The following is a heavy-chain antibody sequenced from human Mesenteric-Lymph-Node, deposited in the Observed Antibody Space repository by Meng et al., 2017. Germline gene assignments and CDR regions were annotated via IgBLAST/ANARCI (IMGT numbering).Heavy chain of an antibody. V-gene: IGHV6-1*01. CDR1: GDSVSTNSAA. Sequence: QVQLQQSGPGLVKPSQTLSLTCAISGDSVSTNSAAWNWTRQSPSGGLEWLGRTYYKSKWYNDYAESVKSRITINLDTSKNQFSLQLNSVTPEDTAVYYCARDPAAFDFWGQGILVTVSS. CDR2: TYYKSKWYN. CDR3: ARDPAAFDF. D-gene: IGHD6-25*01. J-gene: IGHJ4*02.